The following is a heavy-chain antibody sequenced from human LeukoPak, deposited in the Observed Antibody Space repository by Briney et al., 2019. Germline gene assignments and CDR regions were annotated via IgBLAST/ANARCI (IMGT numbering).Heavy chain of an antibody. J-gene: IGHJ4*02. CDR2: LSSNSAYI. CDR3: ARTLGPKYSGSWYGY. CDR1: GFTFSSSS. Sequence: GVSLRLSCAASGFTFSSSSMNWVRQAPGKGLEWVSSLSSNSAYIYYADSVKGRFAISRDNAKNSLYLQMNSLRAEDTAVYYCARTLGPKYSGSWYGYWGQGTLVTVSS. V-gene: IGHV3-21*01. D-gene: IGHD6-13*01.